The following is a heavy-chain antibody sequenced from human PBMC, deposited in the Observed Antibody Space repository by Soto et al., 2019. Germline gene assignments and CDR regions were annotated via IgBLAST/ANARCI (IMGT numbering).Heavy chain of an antibody. Sequence: QVQLVQSGAEVKKPGSSVKVYCKASGGTFSRHTISWVRQAPGQGLEWMGRIIPFLGIANYGQKSQGRVTITADKATSTAYMELSSLRSEDTAVYYCARECASGRFRTLDHWGQGTLVTVSS. CDR3: ARECASGRFRTLDH. V-gene: IGHV1-69*02. CDR2: IIPFLGIA. CDR1: GGTFSRHT. J-gene: IGHJ4*02. D-gene: IGHD1-26*01.